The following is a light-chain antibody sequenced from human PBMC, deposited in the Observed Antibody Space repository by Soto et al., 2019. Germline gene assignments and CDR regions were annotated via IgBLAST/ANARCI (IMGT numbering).Light chain of an antibody. Sequence: QSVLTQPASVSGSPGQSITISCTGTSSDVGGDNYVSWYQQHPGTAPKLMIYEVSNRPSGVSNRFSGSKSGNTASLTISGLQAEDEADYYCCSYTSSSTDVFGTGTKLTVL. V-gene: IGLV2-14*01. J-gene: IGLJ1*01. CDR2: EVS. CDR3: CSYTSSSTDV. CDR1: SSDVGGDNY.